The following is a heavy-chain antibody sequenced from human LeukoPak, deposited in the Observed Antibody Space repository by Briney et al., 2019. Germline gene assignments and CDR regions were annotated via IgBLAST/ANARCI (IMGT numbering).Heavy chain of an antibody. CDR2: ISAYNGNT. J-gene: IGHJ6*02. CDR1: GYTFTSYG. CDR3: ASDLGYCSSTSCYEKYYGMDV. V-gene: IGHV1-18*01. Sequence: ASAKVSCKASGYTFTSYGISWVRQAPGQGLEWMGWISAYNGNTNYAQKLQGRVTMTTDTSTSTAYMELRSLRSDDTAVYYCASDLGYCSSTSCYEKYYGMDVWGQGTTVTVSS. D-gene: IGHD2-2*01.